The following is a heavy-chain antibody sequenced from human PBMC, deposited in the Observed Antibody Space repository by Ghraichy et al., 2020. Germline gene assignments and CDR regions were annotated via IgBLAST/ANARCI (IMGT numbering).Heavy chain of an antibody. J-gene: IGHJ4*02. CDR1: GLTVTANY. Sequence: GGSLRLSCAASGLTVTANYMNWVRQAPGKGLEWVATIYSYGAGGGTYYADSVKGRFTISRHTSENTLFLQMNSLRVEDTAVYYCTILTSGYSDYWGQGSLVTVSS. CDR3: TILTSGYSDY. CDR2: IYSYGAGGGT. V-gene: IGHV3-53*04. D-gene: IGHD2-15*01.